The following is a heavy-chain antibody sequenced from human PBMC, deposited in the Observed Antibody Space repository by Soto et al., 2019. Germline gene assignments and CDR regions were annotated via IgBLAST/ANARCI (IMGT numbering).Heavy chain of an antibody. CDR1: GGTFSSYA. CDR3: ARHVPAAGYYYGMDV. D-gene: IGHD2-2*01. Sequence: QVQLVQSGAEVKKPGSSVKFSCKASGGTFSSYAISWVRQAPGQGPEWMGGIIPIFGKANYALKFQGRVTITADESTSTAYMELSSLRSEDTAVYYCARHVPAAGYYYGMDVWGQGTTVTVAS. CDR2: IIPIFGKA. J-gene: IGHJ6*02. V-gene: IGHV1-69*12.